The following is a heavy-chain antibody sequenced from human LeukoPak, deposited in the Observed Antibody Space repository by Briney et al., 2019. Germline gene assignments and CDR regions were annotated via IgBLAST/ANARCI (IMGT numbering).Heavy chain of an antibody. V-gene: IGHV1-46*01. Sequence: ASVKVSCMASGYTFTSYYMHWVRQAPGQGLEWMGIINPSGGSTSYAQKFQGRVTMTRDTSTSTVYMELSSLRSEDTAVYYCARDSFDYYGSGSYSDYFDYWGQGTLVTVSS. CDR3: ARDSFDYYGSGSYSDYFDY. CDR1: GYTFTSYY. D-gene: IGHD3-10*01. CDR2: INPSGGST. J-gene: IGHJ4*02.